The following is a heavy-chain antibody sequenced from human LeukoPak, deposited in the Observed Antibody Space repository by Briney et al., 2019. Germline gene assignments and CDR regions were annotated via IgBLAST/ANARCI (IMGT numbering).Heavy chain of an antibody. Sequence: GASVRVCCKASGYTFTGYYMLWVRQAPGQGLEWMGWINPNSGGTNYAQKFQGRVTMTRDTSISTAYMELSRLRSDDTAVYYCARDSGSGEFDYWGQGTLVTVSS. J-gene: IGHJ4*02. CDR2: INPNSGGT. CDR1: GYTFTGYY. D-gene: IGHD1-14*01. V-gene: IGHV1-2*02. CDR3: ARDSGSGEFDY.